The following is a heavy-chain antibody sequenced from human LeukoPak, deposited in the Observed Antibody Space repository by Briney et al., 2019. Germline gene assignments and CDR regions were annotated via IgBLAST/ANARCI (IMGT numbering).Heavy chain of an antibody. CDR3: ATGITGTWGGYYYMDV. CDR2: FDPEDGET. V-gene: IGHV1-24*01. Sequence: ASVKVSCKVSGYTLTELSMHWVRQAPGKGLEWMGGFDPEDGETIYAQKFQGRVTMTEDTSTDTAYMELSSLRSEDTAVYYCATGITGTWGGYYYMDVWGKGTTVTVSS. CDR1: GYTLTELS. D-gene: IGHD1-7*01. J-gene: IGHJ6*03.